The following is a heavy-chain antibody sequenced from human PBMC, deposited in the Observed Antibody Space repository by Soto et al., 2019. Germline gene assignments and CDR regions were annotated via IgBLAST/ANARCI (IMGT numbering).Heavy chain of an antibody. CDR2: ISSNSDTI. CDR3: AKDQSGSYSSRVYYFDY. Sequence: PGGSLRLSCVASGFTADDYAMHWVRQAPGKGLEWVSGISSNSDTIDYADSVKGRFTISRDNAKNSLFLQMNSLRPEDTALYYCAKDQSGSYSSRVYYFDYWGQGTLVTVSS. CDR1: GFTADDYA. J-gene: IGHJ4*02. D-gene: IGHD1-26*01. V-gene: IGHV3-9*02.